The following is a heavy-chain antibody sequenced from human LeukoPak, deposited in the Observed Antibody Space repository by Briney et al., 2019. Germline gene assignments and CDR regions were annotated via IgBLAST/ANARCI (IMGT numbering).Heavy chain of an antibody. V-gene: IGHV3-30*04. D-gene: IGHD1-26*01. CDR3: ARDFGYASGTYMVY. J-gene: IGHJ4*02. CDR1: GFTFNNYA. Sequence: GGSLRLSCEASGFTFNNYAMQWVRQAPGRGLEWVAVISSDGRKPYYADAVKGRFTISRDNSKNTVYMQMNGLRAEDTAMYYYARDFGYASGTYMVYWGQGTLVTVSS. CDR2: ISSDGRKP.